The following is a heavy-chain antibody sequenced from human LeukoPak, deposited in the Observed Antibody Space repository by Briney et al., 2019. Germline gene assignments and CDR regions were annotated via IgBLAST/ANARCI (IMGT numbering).Heavy chain of an antibody. J-gene: IGHJ4*02. CDR2: IARDGSGT. V-gene: IGHV3-74*01. D-gene: IGHD4-23*01. CDR3: ARGRPHGNDY. CDR1: GFTFSSYW. Sequence: GGSLRLSCAASGFTFSSYWMNWVRQAPGKGLVWVSRIARDGSGTTYADSVKGRFSISRDNAKNTLYLQMNSLRVEDTAVYYCARGRPHGNDYWGQGTLVTVSS.